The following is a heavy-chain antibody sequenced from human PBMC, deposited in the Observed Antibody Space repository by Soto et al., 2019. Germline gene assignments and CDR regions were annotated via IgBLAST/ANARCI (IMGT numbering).Heavy chain of an antibody. Sequence: GGSLRLSCAASGFTFSTYSMNWVRQAPGKGLEWVSSISGSGNYTHYADFLRGRFTISRDNAKTSLYLQTNSMRAEDTAVCYCAREGINNYSEYYFDSWGQGTVVTVSS. D-gene: IGHD4-4*01. CDR3: AREGINNYSEYYFDS. CDR1: GFTFSTYS. CDR2: ISGSGNYT. V-gene: IGHV3-21*01. J-gene: IGHJ4*02.